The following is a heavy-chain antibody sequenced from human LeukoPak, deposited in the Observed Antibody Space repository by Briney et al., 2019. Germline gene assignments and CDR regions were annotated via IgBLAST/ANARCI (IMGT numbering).Heavy chain of an antibody. D-gene: IGHD6-6*01. Sequence: GGSLRLSCTASGFTPRNYWMHWVRQVPGKRLVWVSRISGDGSVTNYADSVQGRFTISRDNAKNILYLQINSLRSEDTAVYYCARYSSSSGGASYYLDYWGHGTLVTVSP. CDR1: GFTPRNYW. CDR2: ISGDGSVT. V-gene: IGHV3-74*01. J-gene: IGHJ4*01. CDR3: ARYSSSSGGASYYLDY.